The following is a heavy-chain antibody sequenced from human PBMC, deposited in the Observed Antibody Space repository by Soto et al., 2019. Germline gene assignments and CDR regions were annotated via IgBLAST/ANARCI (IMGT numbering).Heavy chain of an antibody. CDR3: ARGITIFGVVPG. CDR1: GYTFTSYD. J-gene: IGHJ4*02. CDR2: MNPNSGNT. V-gene: IGHV1-8*01. D-gene: IGHD3-3*01. Sequence: QVHLGQSGAEVKKPGASVKVSCKASGYTFTSYDINWLRHATGQGLEWMGWMNPNSGNTGYAQKFQGRVTMTRNTSISTAYMELSSLRSEDTAVYYCARGITIFGVVPGWGQGTLVTVSS.